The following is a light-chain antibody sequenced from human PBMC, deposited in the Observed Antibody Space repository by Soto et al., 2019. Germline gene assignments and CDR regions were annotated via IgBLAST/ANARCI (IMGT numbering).Light chain of an antibody. CDR3: QQYSSYSLT. CDR1: QSISSW. CDR2: DVS. J-gene: IGKJ4*01. Sequence: INVTEYSSTLSPSVGARVTLSCRASQSISSWLAWYQQKPGKAPKLLIYDVSTLESGVPSRFSGSGSGTEFTLTISSLQPEDFATYYCQQYSSYSLTLGGGTKVDIK. V-gene: IGKV1-5*01.